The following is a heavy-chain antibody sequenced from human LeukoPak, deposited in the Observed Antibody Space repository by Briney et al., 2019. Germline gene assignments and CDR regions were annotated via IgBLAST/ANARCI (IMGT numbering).Heavy chain of an antibody. CDR3: EMAGRDDAFDI. V-gene: IGHV4-59*01. J-gene: IGHJ3*02. D-gene: IGHD6-19*01. CDR1: GGSISSYY. Sequence: SETLSLTCTVSGGSISSYYWSWIRQPPGKGLEWIGYIYYSGSTNYNPSLKSRVTISVDTSKNQFSLKLSSVTVADTAVYYCEMAGRDDAFDIWGQGTMVTVSS. CDR2: IYYSGST.